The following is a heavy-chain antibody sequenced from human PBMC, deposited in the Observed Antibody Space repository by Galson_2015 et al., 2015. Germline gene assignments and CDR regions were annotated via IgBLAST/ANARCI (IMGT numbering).Heavy chain of an antibody. V-gene: IGHV3-30*18. Sequence: SLRLSCAASGFTFSSYGMHWVRQAPGKGLEWVAVISYDGSNKYYADSVKGRFTISRDNSKNTLYLQMNSLRAEDTAVYYCAKDYDLVPAAIMGRTLDYWGQGTLVTVSS. CDR3: AKDYDLVPAAIMGRTLDY. D-gene: IGHD2-2*02. CDR2: ISYDGSNK. CDR1: GFTFSSYG. J-gene: IGHJ4*02.